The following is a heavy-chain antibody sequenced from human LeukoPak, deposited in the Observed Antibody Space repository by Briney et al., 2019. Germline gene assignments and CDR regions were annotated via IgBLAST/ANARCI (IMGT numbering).Heavy chain of an antibody. CDR2: IYYSGST. J-gene: IGHJ4*02. V-gene: IGHV4-59*01. CDR3: ARGKHYCDSSGYSPFDY. Sequence: SETLSLTCTVSGGSISSYYWSWIRQPPGKGLEWIGYIYYSGSTNYNPSLKSRVTISMDTSNYQFYLKLSSVTAADTAVYYCARGKHYCDSSGYSPFDYWGQGTLVTVSS. D-gene: IGHD3-22*01. CDR1: GGSISSYY.